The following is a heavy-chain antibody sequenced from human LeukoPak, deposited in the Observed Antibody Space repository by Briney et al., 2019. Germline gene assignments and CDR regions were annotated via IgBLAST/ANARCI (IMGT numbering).Heavy chain of an antibody. CDR1: GGSISSSSYY. D-gene: IGHD6-13*01. CDR2: IYYSGST. Sequence: SETLSLTCTVSGGSISSSSYYWGWIRQPPGKGLEWIGSIYYSGSTYYNPSLKSRVTISVDTSKNQFSLKLSSVTAADTAVYYCARDDGIAATNNWGQGTLVTVSS. CDR3: ARDDGIAATNN. V-gene: IGHV4-39*07. J-gene: IGHJ4*02.